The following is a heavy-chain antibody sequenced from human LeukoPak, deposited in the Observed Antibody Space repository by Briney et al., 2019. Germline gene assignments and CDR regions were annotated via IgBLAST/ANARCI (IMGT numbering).Heavy chain of an antibody. J-gene: IGHJ4*02. CDR3: AKDRGFGVVKYYFDY. V-gene: IGHV3-43*01. D-gene: IGHD3-3*01. CDR1: GFTFDDYT. CDR2: ISWDGGST. Sequence: QAWGSLRLSCAASGFTFDDYTMHWVRPAPGKGLEWVSLISWDGGSTYYADSVKGRFTISRDNSKNSLYLQMNSLRTEDTALYYCAKDRGFGVVKYYFDYWGQGTLVTVSS.